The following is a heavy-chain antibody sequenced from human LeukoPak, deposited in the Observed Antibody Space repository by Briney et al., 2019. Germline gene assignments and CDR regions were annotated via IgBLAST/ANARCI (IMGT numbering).Heavy chain of an antibody. J-gene: IGHJ5*02. CDR1: GGSISSETYY. D-gene: IGHD6-6*01. Sequence: SETLSLTCTVSGGSISSETYYWGWIRQPPGKGLEWVGSSYYSGTTYYNPSLKSRVTISVDPSKTRFSLRLSSVTAADTAVYYCARAVYSTSSWFDPWGQGTLVTVSS. V-gene: IGHV4-39*07. CDR3: ARAVYSTSSWFDP. CDR2: SYYSGTT.